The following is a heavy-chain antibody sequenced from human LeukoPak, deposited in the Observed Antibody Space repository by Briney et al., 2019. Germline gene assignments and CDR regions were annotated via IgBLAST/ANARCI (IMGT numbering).Heavy chain of an antibody. Sequence: GGSLRLSCAASGFTFSNYAMSWVRQAPGKGLEGVSAILGSGGSTYYADSVKGRFTVSRDNSKSTLYLQMNSLRAEDTALYYCAKWGDYDVLTGYYVPDYWGQGTLVTVSS. CDR2: ILGSGGST. D-gene: IGHD3-9*01. J-gene: IGHJ4*02. V-gene: IGHV3-23*01. CDR3: AKWGDYDVLTGYYVPDY. CDR1: GFTFSNYA.